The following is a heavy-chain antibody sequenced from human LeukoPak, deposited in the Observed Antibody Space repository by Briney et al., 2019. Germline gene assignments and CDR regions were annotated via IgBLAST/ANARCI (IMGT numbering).Heavy chain of an antibody. V-gene: IGHV3-30*18. J-gene: IGHJ3*02. Sequence: GGSLRLSRAASGFTFSNYGMHWVRQAPGKGLEWVAVISYDGSNKYYADSVKGRFTISRDNSKNTLYLQMNSLRAEDTAVYYCAKDIVVVVAAPDAFDIWGQGTMVTVSS. CDR1: GFTFSNYG. D-gene: IGHD2-15*01. CDR3: AKDIVVVVAAPDAFDI. CDR2: ISYDGSNK.